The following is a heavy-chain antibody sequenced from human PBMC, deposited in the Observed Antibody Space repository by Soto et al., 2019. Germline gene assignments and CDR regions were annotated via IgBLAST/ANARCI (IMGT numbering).Heavy chain of an antibody. CDR2: ISSSGGST. D-gene: IGHD3-22*01. V-gene: IGHV3-23*01. J-gene: IGHJ4*02. CDR1: GFTFSSYA. Sequence: PGGSLRLSCAASGFTFSSYAMSWVRQAPGKGLEWVSAISSSGGSTYYADSVKGRFTLSRENSDNTLYLQMNSLRADDTAVYYCAKSYYYDRSGPRGFFDYWGQGTLVTSSS. CDR3: AKSYYYDRSGPRGFFDY.